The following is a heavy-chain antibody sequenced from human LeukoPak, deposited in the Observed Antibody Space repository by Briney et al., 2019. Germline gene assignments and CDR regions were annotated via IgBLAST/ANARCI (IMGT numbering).Heavy chain of an antibody. V-gene: IGHV4-34*01. CDR3: ARHLVRDGYYYFFDY. CDR2: INHSGST. Sequence: SETLSLTCAVYGGSFSGYYWGWIRQPPGKGLEWIGEINHSGSTNYNPSLKSRVTISVDTSKNQFSLKLSSVTAADTAVYYCARHLVRDGYYYFFDYWGQGTLVTVSS. D-gene: IGHD5-18*01. CDR1: GGSFSGYY. J-gene: IGHJ4*02.